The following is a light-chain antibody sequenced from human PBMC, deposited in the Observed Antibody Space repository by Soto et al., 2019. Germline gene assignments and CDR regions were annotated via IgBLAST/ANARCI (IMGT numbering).Light chain of an antibody. CDR3: QQYSSSPIT. CDR2: GAS. Sequence: DIVLTQSPGTLSLSPGERATLSCRASQSVGSTYLAWYQQKPGQAPRLLIFGASSRATGIPDRFSGSGSGTDFTLIISRLEPEDFAVYYCQQYSSSPITFGQGTRLEI. CDR1: QSVGSTY. J-gene: IGKJ5*01. V-gene: IGKV3-20*01.